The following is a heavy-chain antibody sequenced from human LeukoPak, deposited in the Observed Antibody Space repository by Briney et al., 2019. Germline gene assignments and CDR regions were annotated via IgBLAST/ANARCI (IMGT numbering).Heavy chain of an antibody. V-gene: IGHV3-9*01. D-gene: IGHD2-15*01. J-gene: IGHJ5*02. CDR3: ARGRWQLAPNYNWFDP. CDR1: GFTFDDYA. Sequence: GRSLRLSCAASGFTFDDYAMHWVRHAPGKGLEWVSGISWNSGSIGYADSVKGRFTISRDNSKNTLYLQMNSLRAEDTAVYYCARGRWQLAPNYNWFDPWGQGTLVTVSS. CDR2: ISWNSGSI.